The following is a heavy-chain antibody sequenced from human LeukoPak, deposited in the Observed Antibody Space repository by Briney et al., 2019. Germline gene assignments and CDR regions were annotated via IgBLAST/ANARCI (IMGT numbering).Heavy chain of an antibody. CDR2: INPSGGNT. CDR3: ARGLGSSSYYAP. Sequence: ASVKVSCKASGYTFTSYDINWVRQATGQGLEWMGIINPSGGNTNYLQKFQGRVTMTRDTSTSTVYMELSSLRSEDTAVYYCARGLGSSSYYAPWGQGSLVTVSS. J-gene: IGHJ5*02. V-gene: IGHV1-46*01. CDR1: GYTFTSYD. D-gene: IGHD3-22*01.